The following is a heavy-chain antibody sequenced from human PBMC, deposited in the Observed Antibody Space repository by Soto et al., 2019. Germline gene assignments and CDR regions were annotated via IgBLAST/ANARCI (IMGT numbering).Heavy chain of an antibody. CDR2: IYYSGST. V-gene: IGHV4-59*01. CDR1: GGSISSYY. Sequence: SETLSLTCTVSGGSISSYYWSWIRQPPGKGLEWIGYIYYSGSTNYNPSLKSRVTISVDTSKNQFSLKLSSVTAADTAVYYCASIGDFDYWGQGTLVTVSS. CDR3: ASIGDFDY. J-gene: IGHJ4*02. D-gene: IGHD1-26*01.